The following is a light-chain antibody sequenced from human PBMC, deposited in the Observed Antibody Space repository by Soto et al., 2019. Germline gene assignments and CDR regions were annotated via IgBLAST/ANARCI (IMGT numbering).Light chain of an antibody. CDR3: QQYSSSPLT. CDR1: QSVRNSY. Sequence: EIVLTQSPGTLSMSPGERATLSCRASQSVRNSYVAWYQQKPGQAPRVLIYAASSRATGIPDRFSGSGSGTDFTLTISRLEPEDFAVYYRQQYSSSPLTFGGGTKVDIK. V-gene: IGKV3-20*01. J-gene: IGKJ4*01. CDR2: AAS.